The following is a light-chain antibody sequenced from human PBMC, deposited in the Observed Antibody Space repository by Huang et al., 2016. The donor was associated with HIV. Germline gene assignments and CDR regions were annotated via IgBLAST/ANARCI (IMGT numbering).Light chain of an antibody. CDR2: DAS. Sequence: EIVLTQSPATLSLSPGERATLSCRASQSITKYLAWYKHKPGQAPRLLLYDASPRATGIPCRFSGSGSGTVFTLTIRSLEPEYFAIYYCQQRRNWLTFGGGTKVEIK. J-gene: IGKJ4*01. V-gene: IGKV3-11*01. CDR1: QSITKY. CDR3: QQRRNWLT.